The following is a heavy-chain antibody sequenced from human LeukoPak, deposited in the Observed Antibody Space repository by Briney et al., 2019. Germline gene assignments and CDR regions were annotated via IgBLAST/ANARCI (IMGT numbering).Heavy chain of an antibody. J-gene: IGHJ3*02. V-gene: IGHV3-11*01. CDR2: ISSSGSTI. Sequence: GGSLRLSCAASGFTFSDYYMSWIRQAPGKGLEWVSYISSSGSTIYYADSVKGRFTISRDNAKNSLYLQMNSLRAEDTAVYYCASPWGYGDPDAFDIWGQGTMVTVSS. D-gene: IGHD4-17*01. CDR3: ASPWGYGDPDAFDI. CDR1: GFTFSDYY.